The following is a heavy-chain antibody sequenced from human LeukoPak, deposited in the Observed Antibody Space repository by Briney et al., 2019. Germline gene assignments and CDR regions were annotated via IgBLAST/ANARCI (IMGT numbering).Heavy chain of an antibody. CDR1: GFTFSSYA. Sequence: SGGSLRLSCAASGFTFSSYAMHWVRQAPGKGLEWVAVISYDGSNKYYADSVKGRFTISRDNSKNTLYLQMNSLRAEDTAVYYCARDLAGGGSCYRFWCYYYGMDVWGQGTTVTVSS. CDR3: ARDLAGGGSCYRFWCYYYGMDV. D-gene: IGHD2-15*01. CDR2: ISYDGSNK. J-gene: IGHJ6*02. V-gene: IGHV3-30*04.